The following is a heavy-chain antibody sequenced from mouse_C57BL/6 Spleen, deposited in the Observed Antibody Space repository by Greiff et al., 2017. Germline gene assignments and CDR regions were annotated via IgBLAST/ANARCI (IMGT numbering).Heavy chain of an antibody. D-gene: IGHD2-1*01. CDR3: AMNYGNSWYFDV. J-gene: IGHJ1*03. CDR1: GYTFTSYW. CDR2: IHPSDSDT. Sequence: QVQLKQPGAELVKPGASVKVSCKASGYTFTSYWMHWVKQRPGQGLEWIGRIHPSDSDTNYNQKFKGKATLTVDKSSSTAYMQLSSLTSEDSAVYYCAMNYGNSWYFDVWGTGTTVTVSS. V-gene: IGHV1-74*01.